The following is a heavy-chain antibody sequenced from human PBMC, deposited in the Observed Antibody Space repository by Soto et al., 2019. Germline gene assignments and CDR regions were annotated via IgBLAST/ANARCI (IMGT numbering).Heavy chain of an antibody. CDR1: GGSIISYY. CDR2: IYYSGST. D-gene: IGHD6-13*01. Sequence: DTLSLTFAFSGGSIISYYWSWIRQPPGKGLEWIGYIYYSGSTNYNPSLKSRVTISVDTSKNQFSLKLSSVTAADTAVYYCAREGIAAAGYNWFDPWGQGTLVTSPQ. CDR3: AREGIAAAGYNWFDP. V-gene: IGHV4-59*01. J-gene: IGHJ5*02.